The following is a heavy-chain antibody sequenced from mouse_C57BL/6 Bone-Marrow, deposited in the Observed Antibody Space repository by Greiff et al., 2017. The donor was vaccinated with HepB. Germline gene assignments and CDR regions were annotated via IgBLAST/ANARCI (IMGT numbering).Heavy chain of an antibody. CDR3: ARRRGNYVWFAY. Sequence: VQLKESGGDLVKPGGSLKLSCAASGFTFSSYGMSWVRQTPDKRLEWVATISSGGSYTYYPDSVKGRFTISRDNAKNTLYLQMSSLKSEDTAMYYCARRRGNYVWFAYWGQGTLVTVSA. CDR1: GFTFSSYG. CDR2: ISSGGSYT. D-gene: IGHD2-1*01. J-gene: IGHJ3*01. V-gene: IGHV5-6*01.